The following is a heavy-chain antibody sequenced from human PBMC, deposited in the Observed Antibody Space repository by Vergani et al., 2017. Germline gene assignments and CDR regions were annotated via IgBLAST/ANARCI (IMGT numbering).Heavy chain of an antibody. CDR1: GFSFNTYG. V-gene: IGHV3-30*02. Sequence: QVQLVETGGGVVQTGGSLRLYCATSGFSFNTYGAHWVRQAPGKGLEWVAFIGYDGRIKYNVDSVKGRFTISRDTSKKTLSLQMRSLRADDTAVYYCAKDGRENSDYGYFDYWGQGTLVTVSS. J-gene: IGHJ4*02. CDR3: AKDGRENSDYGYFDY. CDR2: IGYDGRIK. D-gene: IGHD4-17*01.